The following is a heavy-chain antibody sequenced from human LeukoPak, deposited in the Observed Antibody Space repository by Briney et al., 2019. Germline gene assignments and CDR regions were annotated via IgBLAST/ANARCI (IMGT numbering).Heavy chain of an antibody. Sequence: GGSLRLSCAASGFTFSSYAMHWVRQAPGKGLEWVAVISYDGSNKYYADSVKGRFTISRDNSKNTLYLQMNSLRAEDTAVYYCARESPGIAAAGTSYLDYWGQGTLVTVSS. CDR1: GFTFSSYA. D-gene: IGHD6-13*01. CDR3: ARESPGIAAAGTSYLDY. CDR2: ISYDGSNK. J-gene: IGHJ4*02. V-gene: IGHV3-30*04.